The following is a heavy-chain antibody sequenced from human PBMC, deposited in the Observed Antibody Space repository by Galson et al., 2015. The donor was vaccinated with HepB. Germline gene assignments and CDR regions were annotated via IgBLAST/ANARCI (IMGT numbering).Heavy chain of an antibody. J-gene: IGHJ4*02. CDR3: GRQNMNTVTD. Sequence: QSGAEVKKPGESLKIACKGSGYTFTTNWIGWVRQMPGKGLEWMGIIYPGDSDTRYSPPFQGQVTISADKSISTTYLQWSSLKASDTAMYYCGRQNMNTVTDWGQGTLVTVSS. V-gene: IGHV5-51*01. CDR1: GYTFTTNW. D-gene: IGHD4-17*01. CDR2: IYPGDSDT.